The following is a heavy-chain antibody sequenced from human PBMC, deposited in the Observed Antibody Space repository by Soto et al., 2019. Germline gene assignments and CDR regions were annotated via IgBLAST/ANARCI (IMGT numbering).Heavy chain of an antibody. CDR3: ARWAKYCSGGSCYYYYYGMDV. J-gene: IGHJ6*02. V-gene: IGHV5-51*01. Sequence: PGESLKISCKGSGYSFTRYWIGWVRQMPGKGLEWMGIIYPGDSDTRYSPSFQGQVTISADKSISTAYLQWSSLKASDTAMYYCARWAKYCSGGSCYYYYYGMDVWGQGTTVTVSS. CDR1: GYSFTRYW. D-gene: IGHD2-15*01. CDR2: IYPGDSDT.